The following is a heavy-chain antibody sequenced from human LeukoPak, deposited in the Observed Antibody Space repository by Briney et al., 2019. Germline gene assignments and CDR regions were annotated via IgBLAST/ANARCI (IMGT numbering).Heavy chain of an antibody. CDR2: ISGSGDTT. D-gene: IGHD2-2*01. CDR1: GFTFSNYA. J-gene: IGHJ4*02. CDR3: SKLRSSVPAAAYNN. Sequence: PGGSLRLSCAASGFTFSNYAMSWVRQAPGKGLEWVSVISGSGDTTDYADSVKGRFTISRDNSKNTLYPQMNSLRAEDTAVYYCSKLRSSVPAAAYNNWGQGILVTVSS. V-gene: IGHV3-23*01.